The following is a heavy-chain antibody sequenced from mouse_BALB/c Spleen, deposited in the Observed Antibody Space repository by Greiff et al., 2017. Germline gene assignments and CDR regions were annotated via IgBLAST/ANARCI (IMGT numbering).Heavy chain of an antibody. CDR3: ARDWATYAMDY. Sequence: EVKVVESGGGLVQPGGSLRLSCATSGFTFTDYYMSWVRQPPGKALEWLGFIRNKANGYTTEYSASVKGRFTISRDNSQSILYLQMNTLRAEDSATYYCARDWATYAMDYWGQGTSVTVSS. J-gene: IGHJ4*01. CDR2: IRNKANGYTT. CDR1: GFTFTDYY. V-gene: IGHV7-3*02. D-gene: IGHD4-1*02.